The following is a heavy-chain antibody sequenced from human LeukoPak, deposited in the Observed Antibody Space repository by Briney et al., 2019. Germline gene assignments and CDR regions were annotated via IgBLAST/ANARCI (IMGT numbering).Heavy chain of an antibody. CDR3: ASPPLGYCSSTSCYYFDY. Sequence: PGGSLRLSCAASGFTFSSYSMKWVRQAPGKGLEWVSSISSSSSYIYYADSVKGRFTISRDNAKNSLYLQMNSLGAEDTAVYYCASPPLGYCSSTSCYYFDYWGQGTLVTVSS. J-gene: IGHJ4*02. V-gene: IGHV3-21*01. CDR1: GFTFSSYS. D-gene: IGHD2-2*01. CDR2: ISSSSSYI.